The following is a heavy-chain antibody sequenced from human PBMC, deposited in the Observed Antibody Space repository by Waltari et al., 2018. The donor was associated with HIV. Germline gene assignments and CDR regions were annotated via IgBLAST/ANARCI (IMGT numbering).Heavy chain of an antibody. D-gene: IGHD3-16*02. J-gene: IGHJ4*02. V-gene: IGHV1-3*01. CDR1: GYTFTSYA. CDR2: INAGNGNT. CDR3: ARTGTVITFGGVIGSFDY. Sequence: QVQLVQSGAEVKKPGASVKVSCKASGYTFTSYAMHWVRQAPGQRLEWMGWINAGNGNTKYSQKFQGRVTITRDTSASTAYMELSSLRSEDTAVYYCARTGTVITFGGVIGSFDYWGQGTLVTVSS.